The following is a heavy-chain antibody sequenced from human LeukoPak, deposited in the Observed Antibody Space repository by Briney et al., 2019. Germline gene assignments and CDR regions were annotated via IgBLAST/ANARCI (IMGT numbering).Heavy chain of an antibody. Sequence: PSQTLSLTCTVSGGSISSGDYYWSWIRQPPGKGLEWIGYIYYSGSTYYNPSLKSRVTISVDTSKNQFSLKLSSVTAADTVVYYCARVIQGSSALMVFDYWGQGTLVTVSS. CDR3: ARVIQGSSALMVFDY. V-gene: IGHV4-30-4*08. CDR2: IYYSGST. J-gene: IGHJ4*02. CDR1: GGSISSGDYY. D-gene: IGHD6-6*01.